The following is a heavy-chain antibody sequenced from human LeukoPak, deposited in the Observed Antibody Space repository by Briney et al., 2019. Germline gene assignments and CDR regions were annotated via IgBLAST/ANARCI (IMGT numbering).Heavy chain of an antibody. J-gene: IGHJ2*01. CDR3: ARGCLEGIAARDRSSWYFDL. Sequence: SETLSLTCAVYGGSFSGYYWSWIRQPPGKGLEWIGEINHSGSINYNPSLKSRVTISVDTSKNQFSLKLSSVTAADTAVYYCARGCLEGIAARDRSSWYFDLWGRGTLVTVSS. CDR1: GGSFSGYY. V-gene: IGHV4-34*01. D-gene: IGHD6-6*01. CDR2: INHSGSI.